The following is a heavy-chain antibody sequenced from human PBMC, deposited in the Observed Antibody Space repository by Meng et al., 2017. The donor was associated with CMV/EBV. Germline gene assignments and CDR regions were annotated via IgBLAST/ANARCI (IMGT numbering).Heavy chain of an antibody. CDR3: ARGPYCSSTSCYVAFVYYYYYGMDV. D-gene: IGHD2-2*01. J-gene: IGHJ6*02. CDR1: GYTFTSYD. V-gene: IGHV1-8*01. CDR2: MNPNSGNT. Sequence: ASMKVSCKASGYTFTSYDINWVRQATGQGLEWMGWMNPNSGNTGYAQKFQGRVTMTRNTSISTAYMELSSLRSEDTAVYYCARGPYCSSTSCYVAFVYYYYYGMDVWGQGTTVTVSS.